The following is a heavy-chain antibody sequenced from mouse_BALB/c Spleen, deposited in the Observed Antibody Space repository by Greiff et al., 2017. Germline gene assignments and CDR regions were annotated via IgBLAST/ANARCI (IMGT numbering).Heavy chain of an antibody. J-gene: IGHJ3*01. D-gene: IGHD2-4*01. CDR1: GYAFTNYL. Sequence: QVQLKQSGAELVRPGTSVKVSCKASGYAFTNYLIEWVKQRPGQGLEWIGVINPGSGGTNYNEKFKGKATLTADKSSSTAYMQLSSLTSDDSAVYFCARQRSTMITEGFAYWGQGTLVTVSA. CDR2: INPGSGGT. V-gene: IGHV1-54*01. CDR3: ARQRSTMITEGFAY.